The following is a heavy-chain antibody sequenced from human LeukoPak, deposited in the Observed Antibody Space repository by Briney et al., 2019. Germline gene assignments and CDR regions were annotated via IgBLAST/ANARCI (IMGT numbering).Heavy chain of an antibody. D-gene: IGHD7-27*01. V-gene: IGHV4-59*08. CDR3: ARTNWGSGYYYFDY. Sequence: PSETLSLTCTVSGGSINSYYWSWIRQPPGKGLEWIGYIFYSGSTNYNPSLKSRVTISVDTSKNQFSLKLSSVTAADTAVYYCARTNWGSGYYYFDYWGQGTLVTVSS. CDR1: GGSINSYY. CDR2: IFYSGST. J-gene: IGHJ4*02.